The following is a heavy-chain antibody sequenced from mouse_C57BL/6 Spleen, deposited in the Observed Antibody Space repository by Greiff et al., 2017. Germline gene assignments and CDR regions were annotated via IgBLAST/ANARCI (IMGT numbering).Heavy chain of an antibody. CDR1: GYTFTDYY. J-gene: IGHJ1*03. V-gene: IGHV1-19*01. D-gene: IGHD1-1*01. CDR3: ARSRSTGYFDV. CDR2: INPYNGGT. Sequence: EVKLMESGPVLVKPGASVKMSCKASGYTFTDYYMNWVKQSHGKSLEWIGVINPYNGGTSYNQKFKGKATLTVDKSSSTAYMKLNSLTAEDSAVXYCARSRSTGYFDVWGTGTTVTVSS.